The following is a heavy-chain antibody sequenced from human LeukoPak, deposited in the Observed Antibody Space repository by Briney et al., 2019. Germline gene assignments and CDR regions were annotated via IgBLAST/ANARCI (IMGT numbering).Heavy chain of an antibody. CDR1: GFTFSYFW. D-gene: IGHD3-22*01. CDR2: TKNKANSYST. V-gene: IGHV3-72*01. CDR3: ARAGDYYSTGDC. Sequence: GGSLRLSCAASGFTFSYFWMSWVRQAPGKGLEWVGRTKNKANSYSTEYAASVKGRFTIWRDDSKNSLYLQMNSLKTEDTAVYYCARAGDYYSTGDCWGQGTLVTVSS. J-gene: IGHJ4*02.